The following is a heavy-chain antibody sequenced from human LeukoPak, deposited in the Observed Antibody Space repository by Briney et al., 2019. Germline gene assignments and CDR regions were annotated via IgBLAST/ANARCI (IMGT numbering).Heavy chain of an antibody. CDR3: ARTLGSVPGYQNFDY. CDR2: INPHSGGT. Sequence: GASVKVSCKASGYSFTGYYMHWVRQAPGQGLEWMGWINPHSGGTNYAQKFQGRVTMTRDTSISTAYMELSRLTSDDTAVFYCARTLGSVPGYQNFDYWGQGTLVTVSS. D-gene: IGHD6-19*01. CDR1: GYSFTGYY. V-gene: IGHV1-2*02. J-gene: IGHJ4*02.